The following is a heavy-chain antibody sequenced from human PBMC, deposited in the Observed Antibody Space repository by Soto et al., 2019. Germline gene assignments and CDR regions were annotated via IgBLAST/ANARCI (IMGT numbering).Heavy chain of an antibody. Sequence: PGGSLRFSCAASGFTFSSYGMHWVRQAPGKGLEWVAVISYDGSNKYYADSVKGRFTISRDNSKNTLYLQMNSLRAEDTAVYYCAKVECGGDCYPGEYYYYGMDVWGQGTTVTVSS. CDR3: AKVECGGDCYPGEYYYYGMDV. D-gene: IGHD2-21*02. CDR1: GFTFSSYG. J-gene: IGHJ6*02. CDR2: ISYDGSNK. V-gene: IGHV3-30*18.